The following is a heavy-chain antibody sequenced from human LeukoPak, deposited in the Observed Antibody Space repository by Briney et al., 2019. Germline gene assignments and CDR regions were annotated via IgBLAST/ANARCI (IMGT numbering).Heavy chain of an antibody. V-gene: IGHV1-2*02. CDR2: INPNSGGT. J-gene: IGHJ4*02. Sequence: ASVKVSCKASGYTFTGYYMHWVRQAPGQGLEWMGWINPNSGGTNYAQKFQGRVTMTRDTSTSTVYMELSSLRSEDTAVYYCARSGRYSSGWYLFDYWGQGTLVTVSS. D-gene: IGHD6-19*01. CDR1: GYTFTGYY. CDR3: ARSGRYSSGWYLFDY.